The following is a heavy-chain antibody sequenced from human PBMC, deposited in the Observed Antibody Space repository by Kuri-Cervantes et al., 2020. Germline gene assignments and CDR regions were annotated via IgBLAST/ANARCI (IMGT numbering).Heavy chain of an antibody. J-gene: IGHJ5*02. Sequence: GESLKISCAASGFTFSSYSMNWVRQAPGKGLEWVSYISSSSSTIYYADSVKGRFTISRGNAKNSLYLQMNSLRAEDTAVYYCAREKTTLGYSSGSMTKYNWFDPWGQGTLVTVSS. CDR1: GFTFSSYS. CDR2: ISSSSSTI. D-gene: IGHD6-19*01. CDR3: AREKTTLGYSSGSMTKYNWFDP. V-gene: IGHV3-48*01.